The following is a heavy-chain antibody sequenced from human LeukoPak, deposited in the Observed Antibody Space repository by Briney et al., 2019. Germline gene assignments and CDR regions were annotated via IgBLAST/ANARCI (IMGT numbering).Heavy chain of an antibody. Sequence: SQTLSPPRTVSGGSISSGGYYWSWIRQHPGKGLEWIGYIHYSGSTYYNPSLKSRVTISVDTSKSQFSLKLSSVTAADTAVYYCARVRHDNSADYWGQGTPVTVSS. D-gene: IGHD3-22*01. CDR2: IHYSGST. V-gene: IGHV4-31*03. CDR1: GGSISSGGYY. J-gene: IGHJ4*02. CDR3: ARVRHDNSADY.